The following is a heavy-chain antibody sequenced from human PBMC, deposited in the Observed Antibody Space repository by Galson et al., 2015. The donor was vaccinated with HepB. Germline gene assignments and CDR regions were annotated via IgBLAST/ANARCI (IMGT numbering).Heavy chain of an antibody. J-gene: IGHJ6*02. Sequence: SLRLSCAASGFTFSSYAMHWVRQAPGKGLEWVAVISYDGSNKYYADSVKGRFTISRDNSKNTLYLQMNSLRAEDTAVYYCARDGRYCSGGSCYDMRSGGVGYGMDVWGQGTTVTVSS. V-gene: IGHV3-30*04. CDR2: ISYDGSNK. CDR3: ARDGRYCSGGSCYDMRSGGVGYGMDV. CDR1: GFTFSSYA. D-gene: IGHD2-15*01.